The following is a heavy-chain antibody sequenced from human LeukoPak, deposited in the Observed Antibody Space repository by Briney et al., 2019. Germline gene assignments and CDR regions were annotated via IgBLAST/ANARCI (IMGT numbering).Heavy chain of an antibody. D-gene: IGHD2/OR15-2a*01. CDR3: AASLRRFSFDY. CDR1: GFTFSTYG. CDR2: VFYDGSNE. J-gene: IGHJ4*02. V-gene: IGHV3-33*03. Sequence: PGGSLRLSCAASGFTFSTYGIHWVRQAPGKGLEWVALVFYDGSNEYYADSVKGRFTISRDNSKTTLYLQMNSLRAEDTAVYYCAASLRRFSFDYWGQGTLVTVSS.